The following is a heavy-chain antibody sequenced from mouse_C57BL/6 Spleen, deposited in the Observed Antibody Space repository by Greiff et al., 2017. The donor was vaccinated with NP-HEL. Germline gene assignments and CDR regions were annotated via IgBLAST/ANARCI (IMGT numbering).Heavy chain of an antibody. CDR1: GYTFTSYW. V-gene: IGHV1-5*01. Sequence: VQLKQSGTVLARPGASVKMSCKTSGYTFTSYWMHWVKQRPGQGLEWIGAIYPGNSDTSYNQKFKGKAKLTAVTSASTAYMELSSLTNEDSAVYYCIITTVVPYFDYWGQGTTLTVSS. D-gene: IGHD1-1*01. CDR2: IYPGNSDT. J-gene: IGHJ2*01. CDR3: IITTVVPYFDY.